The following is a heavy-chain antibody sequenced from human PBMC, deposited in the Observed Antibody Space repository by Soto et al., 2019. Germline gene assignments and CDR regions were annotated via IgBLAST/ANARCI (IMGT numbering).Heavy chain of an antibody. V-gene: IGHV4-30-4*01. Sequence: SETLSLTCTVSGGSISSGDYYWSWIRQPPGKGLEWIGYIYYSGSTYYNPSLKSRVTISVDTSKNQFSLKLSSVTAADTAVYYCARGDYGDYELPFYYYGMDVWGQGTTVTVSS. CDR1: GGSISSGDYY. D-gene: IGHD4-17*01. J-gene: IGHJ6*02. CDR2: IYYSGST. CDR3: ARGDYGDYELPFYYYGMDV.